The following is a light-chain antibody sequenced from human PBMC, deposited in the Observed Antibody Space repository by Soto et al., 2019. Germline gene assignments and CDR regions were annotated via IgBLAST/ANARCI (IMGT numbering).Light chain of an antibody. CDR1: QSVSSSY. V-gene: IGKV3-20*01. CDR3: QQYGSSPVT. Sequence: IVLTQSPGTLSLSPGERATLSCRASQSVSSSYLAWYQQKPGQAPSLLIYGASSRATGIPDRFSGSGSGTDFTLTISRLEPEDFAVYYCQQYGSSPVTFGQGTKVDIK. J-gene: IGKJ1*01. CDR2: GAS.